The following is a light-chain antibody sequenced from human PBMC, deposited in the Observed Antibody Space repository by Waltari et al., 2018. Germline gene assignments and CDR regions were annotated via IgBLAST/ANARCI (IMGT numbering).Light chain of an antibody. CDR3: SSYTTTSSLLVV. V-gene: IGLV2-14*03. Sequence: QSVLTQPASVSGSPGQSITISCTGTSTDIGRYNYVSWSQHHPGKAPKLLIFDVNNRPSGVSNRFSGSKSGNTASLTISGLQAEDEADYYCSSYTTTSSLLVVFGGGTKLTVL. CDR1: STDIGRYNY. J-gene: IGLJ2*01. CDR2: DVN.